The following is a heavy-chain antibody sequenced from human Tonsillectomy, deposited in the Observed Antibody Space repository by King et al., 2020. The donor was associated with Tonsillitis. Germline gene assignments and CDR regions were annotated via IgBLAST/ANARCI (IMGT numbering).Heavy chain of an antibody. CDR2: IIPIFDKT. V-gene: IGHV1-69*14. J-gene: IGHJ3*02. D-gene: IGHD5/OR15-5a*01. CDR3: ARECPQPQTCALDI. CDR1: GVTFSSLT. Sequence: QLVQSGAAVKRPGSSVQVSCKASGVTFSSLTISWVRQAPGQGLEWMGAIIPIFDKTKYAQRFQGRVTITADRSTSTVYMKLSSLTSDDTAVYYCARECPQPQTCALDIWGQGTVVAVSS.